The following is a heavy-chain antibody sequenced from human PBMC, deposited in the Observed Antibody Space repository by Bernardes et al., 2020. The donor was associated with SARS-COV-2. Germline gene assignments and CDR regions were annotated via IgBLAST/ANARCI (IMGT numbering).Heavy chain of an antibody. CDR2: ISGRSETI. V-gene: IGHV3-48*02. CDR1: GFTFNKYS. CDR3: ARAFWYTASDY. J-gene: IGHJ4*02. D-gene: IGHD5-18*01. Sequence: GGSLRLSCAASGFTFNKYSINWVRQAPGKGLEWVSYISGRSETIGYADSVKGRFTISRDSAKNSVYLQMNSLRDEDTAMYYCARAFWYTASDYWGQGTLVTVSS.